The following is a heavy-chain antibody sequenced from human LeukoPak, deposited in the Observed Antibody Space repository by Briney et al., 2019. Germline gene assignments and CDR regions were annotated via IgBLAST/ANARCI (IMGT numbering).Heavy chain of an antibody. D-gene: IGHD2-2*01. CDR2: ISWNSGSI. CDR3: AKDRIRYCSSTSCNDAFDI. Sequence: GRSLRLSCAASGFTFDDYAMHWVRQSPGKGLEWVSGISWNSGSIGYADSVKGRFTISRDNAKNSLYLQMNSLRAEDMAFYYCAKDRIRYCSSTSCNDAFDIWGQGKMVTVSS. J-gene: IGHJ3*02. V-gene: IGHV3-9*03. CDR1: GFTFDDYA.